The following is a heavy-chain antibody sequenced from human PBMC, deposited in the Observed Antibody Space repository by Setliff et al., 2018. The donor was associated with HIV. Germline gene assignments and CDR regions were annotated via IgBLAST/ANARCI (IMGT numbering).Heavy chain of an antibody. CDR3: ARGSNPTGNYDFYFLDV. D-gene: IGHD1-1*01. J-gene: IGHJ6*03. Sequence: SVKVSCKASGGPFRTYAISWVRQAPGQGLEWMGGIIPMLRVAKYAQNLQDRVTITADKSTGTAYMELSGLRSEDTAVYYCARGSNPTGNYDFYFLDVWGKGTTVTVSS. V-gene: IGHV1-69*10. CDR2: IIPMLRVA. CDR1: GGPFRTYA.